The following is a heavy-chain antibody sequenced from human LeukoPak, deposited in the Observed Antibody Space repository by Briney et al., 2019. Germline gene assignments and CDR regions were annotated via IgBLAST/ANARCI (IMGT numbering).Heavy chain of an antibody. V-gene: IGHV1-46*01. CDR3: ARDGGIYFDY. J-gene: IGHJ4*02. Sequence: ASVKVSCKASGYIFTSYFMHWVRQAPGQGLEWMGLINPSGGSTRYAQKLQGRVTMTTDTSTSTAYMELRSLRSDDTAVYYCARDGGIYFDYWGQGTLVTVSS. CDR1: GYIFTSYF. D-gene: IGHD2-15*01. CDR2: INPSGGST.